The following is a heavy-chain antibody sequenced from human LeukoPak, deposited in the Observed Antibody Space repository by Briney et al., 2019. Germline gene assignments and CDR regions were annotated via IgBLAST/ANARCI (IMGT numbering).Heavy chain of an antibody. J-gene: IGHJ3*02. CDR2: INHSGST. CDR1: GGSFSGYY. V-gene: IGHV4-34*01. Sequence: SETLSLTCAVYGGSFSGYYWSWIRQPPGKGLEWIGEINHSGSTNYNPSLKSRVTISVDTSKNQFSLKLSSVTAADTAVYYCARRKGQDAFDIWGQGTMVTVSS. CDR3: ARRKGQDAFDI.